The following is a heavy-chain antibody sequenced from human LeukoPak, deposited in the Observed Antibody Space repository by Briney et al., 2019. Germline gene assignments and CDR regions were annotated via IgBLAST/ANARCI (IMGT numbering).Heavy chain of an antibody. CDR3: ARDSDYSGNGNGDWFDP. D-gene: IGHD4-11*01. CDR2: ISNYFGVT. Sequence: ASVKVSCKASGFRFSSFGVSWVRQAPGQGLQWMGWISNYFGVTHYAEKFEDRVTMTVDTSTTTAYMELRSLKYDDTAIYYCARDSDYSGNGNGDWFDPWGQGTVAIVSS. CDR1: GFRFSSFG. V-gene: IGHV1-18*04. J-gene: IGHJ5*02.